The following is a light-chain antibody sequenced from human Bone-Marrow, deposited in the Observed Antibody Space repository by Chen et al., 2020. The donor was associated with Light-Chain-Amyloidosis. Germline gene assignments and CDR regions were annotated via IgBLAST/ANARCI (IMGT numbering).Light chain of an antibody. J-gene: IGLJ3*02. CDR3: QVWDRSSDRPV. V-gene: IGLV3-21*02. Sequence: SYVLTQPSSVSVAPGQTATIARGGNNIGSTSVHWYQQTPGQAPLLVVYDDSDRPSGIPARFSGSNSGNPATLTISRVEAGDEADYYCQVWDRSSDRPVFGGGTKLTVL. CDR2: DDS. CDR1: NIGSTS.